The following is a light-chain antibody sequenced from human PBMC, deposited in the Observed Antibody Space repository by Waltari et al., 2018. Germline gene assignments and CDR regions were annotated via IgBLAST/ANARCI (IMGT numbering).Light chain of an antibody. J-gene: IGKJ4*01. CDR1: QRISRN. CDR3: QQSSERPVT. Sequence: EIVLTQSPATLSLSPGERATLSCRASQRISRNLGWYQQKLGQAPRLLIYDASNRATGIPARFSGSGSGTDFTLTISSLEPEDFAVYYCQQSSERPVTFGGGTKMEIK. CDR2: DAS. V-gene: IGKV3-11*01.